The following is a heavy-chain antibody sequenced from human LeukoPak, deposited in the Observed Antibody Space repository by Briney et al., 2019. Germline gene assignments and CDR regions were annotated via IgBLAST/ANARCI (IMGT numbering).Heavy chain of an antibody. CDR1: GFTFSTYW. J-gene: IGHJ4*02. D-gene: IGHD6-13*01. Sequence: GGSLRLSCAASGFTFSTYWMSWVRQAPGKGLEWVATIRQDGIETHYVDSVKGRFTISRDNAENSLFLQMNSLRVEDTAVYYCAREWQGGIAAAGTRIEGDYWGQGTLVAVSS. V-gene: IGHV3-7*01. CDR2: IRQDGIET. CDR3: AREWQGGIAAAGTRIEGDY.